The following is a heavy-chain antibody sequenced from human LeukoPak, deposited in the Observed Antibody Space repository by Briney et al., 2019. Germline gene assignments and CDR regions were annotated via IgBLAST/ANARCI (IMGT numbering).Heavy chain of an antibody. Sequence: PSETLSLTCTISGGSVSDYYWSWIRQSPGKGLEWIGYIYHTGSTSYSPSLKSRVTISADTSQNQFSLKLSSVTAADTAVYYCARSRSGTYYNADVWGKGTTVTISS. CDR2: IYHTGST. CDR3: ARSRSGTYYNADV. J-gene: IGHJ6*04. V-gene: IGHV4-59*02. CDR1: GGSVSDYY. D-gene: IGHD3-10*01.